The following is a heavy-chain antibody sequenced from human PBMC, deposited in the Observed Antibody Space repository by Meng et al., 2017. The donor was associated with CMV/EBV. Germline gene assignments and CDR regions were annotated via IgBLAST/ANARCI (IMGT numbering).Heavy chain of an antibody. CDR3: ARVERVVPAAMDVFDY. CDR1: GFTFSSYG. V-gene: IGHV1-2*02. CDR2: INPNSGGT. Sequence: GESLKISCAASGFTFSSYGMHWVRQAPGQGLEWMGWINPNSGGTNYAQKFQGRVTMTRDTSISTAYMELSRLRSDDTAVYYCARVERVVPAAMDVFDYWGQGTLVTVSS. J-gene: IGHJ4*02. D-gene: IGHD2-2*01.